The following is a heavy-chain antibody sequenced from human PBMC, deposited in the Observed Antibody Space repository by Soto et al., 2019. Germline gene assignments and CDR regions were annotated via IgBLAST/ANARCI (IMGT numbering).Heavy chain of an antibody. D-gene: IGHD5-18*01. J-gene: IGHJ4*02. CDR2: IYYSGST. V-gene: IGHV4-59*01. CDR3: ARDLEDTAMVLHN. CDR1: GGSISSYY. Sequence: PSETLSLTCTVSGGSISSYYWSWIRQPPGKGLEWIGYIYYSGSTNYNPSLKSRVTISVDTSKNQFSLKLSSVTAADTAVYYCARDLEDTAMVLHNWGQGTLVTVSS.